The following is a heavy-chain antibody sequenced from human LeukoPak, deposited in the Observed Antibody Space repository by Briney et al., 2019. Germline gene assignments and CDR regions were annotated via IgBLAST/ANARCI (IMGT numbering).Heavy chain of an antibody. CDR1: GFQFSSFW. CDR2: ISGGGDST. V-gene: IGHV3-23*01. CDR3: AKGREGYSGSYTPFDS. Sequence: GGSLRLSCSASGFQFSSFWMHWVRQAPGKGLECVSTISGGGDSTYYADSVKGRFTISRDKSKNTLYLQMDSLRAEDTAVYYCAKGREGYSGSYTPFDSWGQGTLVTVSS. D-gene: IGHD1-26*01. J-gene: IGHJ4*02.